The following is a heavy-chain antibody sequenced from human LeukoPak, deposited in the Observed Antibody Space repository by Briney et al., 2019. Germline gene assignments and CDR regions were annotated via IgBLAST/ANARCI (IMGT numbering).Heavy chain of an antibody. J-gene: IGHJ6*03. CDR3: ARSRRLAVAGPSGYYYYYYMDV. Sequence: LETLSLTCAVYGGSFSDYYWSWIRQPPGKGLEWIGEINHSGSTNYNPSLKSRVTISVDTSKNQFSLKLSSVTAADTAVYYCARSRRLAVAGPSGYYYYYYMDVWGKGTTVTVSS. CDR2: INHSGST. D-gene: IGHD6-19*01. CDR1: GGSFSDYY. V-gene: IGHV4-34*01.